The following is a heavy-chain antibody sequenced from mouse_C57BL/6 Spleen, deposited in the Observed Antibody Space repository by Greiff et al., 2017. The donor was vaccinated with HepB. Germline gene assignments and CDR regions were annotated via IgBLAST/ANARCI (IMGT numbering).Heavy chain of an antibody. J-gene: IGHJ2*01. CDR1: GYTFTSYW. Sequence: QVQLQQPGAELVMPGASVKLFCKASGYTFTSYWMHWVKQRPGQGLEWIGEIDPSDSYTNYNQKFKGKSTLTVDKSSSTAYMQLSSLTSEDSAVYYCARSGIYYDYDNWGQSTTLTVSS. V-gene: IGHV1-69*01. D-gene: IGHD2-4*01. CDR2: IDPSDSYT. CDR3: ARSGIYYDYDN.